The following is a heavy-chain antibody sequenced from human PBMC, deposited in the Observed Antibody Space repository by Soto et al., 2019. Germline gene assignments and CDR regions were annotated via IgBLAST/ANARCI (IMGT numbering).Heavy chain of an antibody. CDR2: ISGSGGST. D-gene: IGHD3-10*01. V-gene: IGHV3-23*01. CDR1: GVTFCSYA. CDR3: AKLDGSGSYQLDY. J-gene: IGHJ4*02. Sequence: GGSLRLCCAASGVTFCSYAMGWVRQAPGKGLEWVSAISGSGGSTYYADSVKGRFTISRDNSKNTLYLQMNSLRAEDTAVYYCAKLDGSGSYQLDYWGQGTLVTVSS.